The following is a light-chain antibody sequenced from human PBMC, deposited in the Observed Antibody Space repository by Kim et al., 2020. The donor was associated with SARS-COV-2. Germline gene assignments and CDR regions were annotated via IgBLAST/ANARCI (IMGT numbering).Light chain of an antibody. V-gene: IGLV1-51*01. CDR3: GTWDSSLSAEV. CDR1: SSNIGNNY. Sequence: GQKVTISCSESSSNIGNNYVSWYQQLPGTAPQLLIYDNNKRPSGIPDRFSGSKSGTSATLGITGLQTGDEADYYCGTWDSSLSAEVFGGGTQLTVL. CDR2: DNN. J-gene: IGLJ2*01.